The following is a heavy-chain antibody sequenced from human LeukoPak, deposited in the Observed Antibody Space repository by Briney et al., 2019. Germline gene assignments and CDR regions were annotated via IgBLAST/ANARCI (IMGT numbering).Heavy chain of an antibody. J-gene: IGHJ4*02. Sequence: SETLSLTCSVSGASVSDGSYYWSWIRQPPGKGLEWIGYLYYSGNTNYSPPLSGRVSTSIDTSKNHFSLNLTSVTAADTAVYYCARGLSTGREDYFDYWGQGTLVSVSS. CDR1: GASVSDGSYY. V-gene: IGHV4-61*03. D-gene: IGHD1-1*01. CDR3: ARGLSTGREDYFDY. CDR2: LYYSGNT.